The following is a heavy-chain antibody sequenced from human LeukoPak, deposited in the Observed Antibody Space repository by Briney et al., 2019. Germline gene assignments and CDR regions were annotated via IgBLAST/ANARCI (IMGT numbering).Heavy chain of an antibody. Sequence: GGSLRLSCAASGFTFNSYPMSWVRHAPGKGLEWVSTISDSGSGTYYADSVKGRFTISRDNSKSTLYLEMKSLRPEDTAVYYCARDRPENYWGQGTLVTVSS. V-gene: IGHV3-23*01. CDR3: ARDRPENY. CDR1: GFTFNSYP. J-gene: IGHJ4*02. CDR2: ISDSGSGT.